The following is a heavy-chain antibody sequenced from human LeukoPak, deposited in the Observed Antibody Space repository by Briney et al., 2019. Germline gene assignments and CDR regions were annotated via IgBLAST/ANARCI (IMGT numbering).Heavy chain of an antibody. CDR2: ISWDGRST. CDR1: GFTFDDYT. D-gene: IGHD3-22*01. CDR3: AKAYYYDSSGYYFDY. V-gene: IGHV3-43*01. J-gene: IGHJ4*02. Sequence: GGSLRLSCAASGFTFDDYTMHWVRQAPGKGLEWVSLISWDGRSTYYADSVKGRFTISRDNSKNSLYLQMNSLRTEDTALYYCAKAYYYDSSGYYFDYWGQGTLVTVSS.